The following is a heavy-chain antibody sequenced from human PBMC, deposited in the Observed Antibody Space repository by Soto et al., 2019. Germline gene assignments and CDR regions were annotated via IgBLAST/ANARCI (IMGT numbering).Heavy chain of an antibody. CDR3: ARPIGGRFTLTPYEC. J-gene: IGHJ4*02. D-gene: IGHD3-16*01. CDR2: IDYSRNT. V-gene: IGHV4-39*01. Sequence: QLQLQESGPGLAKPSETLSLTCTVSGGSISSSSYNWGWIRQPPGKGLEWIATIDYSRNTYYTPSLKSRVTVTVDTSRNLFSLMMSSVSGADAAVYFCARPIGGRFTLTPYECWGRGVLVIVAS. CDR1: GGSISSSSYN.